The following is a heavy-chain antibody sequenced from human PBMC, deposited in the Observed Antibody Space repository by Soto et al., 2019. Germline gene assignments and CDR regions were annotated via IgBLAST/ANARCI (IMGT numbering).Heavy chain of an antibody. V-gene: IGHV3-21*01. D-gene: IGHD6-13*01. J-gene: IGHJ4*02. Sequence: GVSLRLSCSASGFTFSSYSMNWVRQAPGKGLEWVSSISSSSSYIYYADSVKGRFTISRDNAKNSLYLQMNSLRAEDTAVYYCVRDPSSSWYRLSDWGQGTLVTVSS. CDR2: ISSSSSYI. CDR1: GFTFSSYS. CDR3: VRDPSSSWYRLSD.